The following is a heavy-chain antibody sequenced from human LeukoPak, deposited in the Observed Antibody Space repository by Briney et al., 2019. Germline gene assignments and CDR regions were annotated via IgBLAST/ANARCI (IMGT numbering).Heavy chain of an antibody. CDR2: IYYSGRT. J-gene: IGHJ4*02. V-gene: IGHV4-59*12. CDR1: GGSISNYY. D-gene: IGHD5-18*01. CDR3: ARGQKYRYGYTVTELGSGYFDY. Sequence: SETLSLTCTVSGGSISNYYWSWIRQPPGKGLEWIGYIYYSGRTRYNPSLKSPVTISVDTSKNQFSLRLSSVTAADTAVYFCARGQKYRYGYTVTELGSGYFDYWGQGTLVTVSS.